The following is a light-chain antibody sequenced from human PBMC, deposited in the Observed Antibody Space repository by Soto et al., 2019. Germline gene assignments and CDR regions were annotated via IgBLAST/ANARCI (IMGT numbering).Light chain of an antibody. CDR2: GAS. V-gene: IGKV3-15*01. Sequence: EIVMTQSPATLSVSPGERATLSCRASQSVSSNLAWYQQKLGQAPRLLIYGASTRATGIPARFSGSGSGTEFTLTISSLQSEDFAVYYCQQYKNWPPATFGQGTKVDIK. J-gene: IGKJ1*01. CDR3: QQYKNWPPAT. CDR1: QSVSSN.